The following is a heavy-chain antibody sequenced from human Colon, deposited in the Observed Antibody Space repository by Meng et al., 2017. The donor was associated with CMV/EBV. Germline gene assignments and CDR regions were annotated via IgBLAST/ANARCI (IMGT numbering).Heavy chain of an antibody. J-gene: IGHJ4*02. Sequence: QMQVVEVGGGLVKPGWSLRLSCAHSGFTFSDYDMTWIRQGPGRGLEWVSYMSTSGSYTNYADSVKGRFTISRDNAKNSLYLQMNSLRADDTAVYYCVRCGTTGTTRELDYWGQGTLVTVSS. V-gene: IGHV3-11*05. CDR2: MSTSGSYT. CDR1: GFTFSDYD. D-gene: IGHD1-1*01. CDR3: VRCGTTGTTRELDY.